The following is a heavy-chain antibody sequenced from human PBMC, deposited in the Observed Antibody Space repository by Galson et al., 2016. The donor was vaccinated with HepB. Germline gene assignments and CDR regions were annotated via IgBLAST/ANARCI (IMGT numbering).Heavy chain of an antibody. CDR3: ARDLAGLYDNSGSYFDA. Sequence: SLRLSCAASGFTFDTFTLHWVRQSPGKGLEWVAVISDNGGSTFYAESVQGRFIISRDNSKNTVYLQMRSLRVEDTAVYYCARDLAGLYDNSGSYFDAWGQGTLVTVSS. CDR2: ISDNGGST. CDR1: GFTFDTFT. J-gene: IGHJ5*02. V-gene: IGHV3-30-3*01. D-gene: IGHD3-22*01.